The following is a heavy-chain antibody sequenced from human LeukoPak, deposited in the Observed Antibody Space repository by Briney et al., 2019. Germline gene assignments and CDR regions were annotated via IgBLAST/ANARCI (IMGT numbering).Heavy chain of an antibody. D-gene: IGHD3-22*01. V-gene: IGHV1-18*01. Sequence: PEASVKVSCTASGYTFTSYGISWVRQAPGQGLEWMGWISAYNGNTNYAQKLQGRVTTTTDTSTSTAYMELRSLRSDDTAVYYCARGGYYDSSGPNGYWGQGTLVTVSS. CDR3: ARGGYYDSSGPNGY. CDR2: ISAYNGNT. CDR1: GYTFTSYG. J-gene: IGHJ4*02.